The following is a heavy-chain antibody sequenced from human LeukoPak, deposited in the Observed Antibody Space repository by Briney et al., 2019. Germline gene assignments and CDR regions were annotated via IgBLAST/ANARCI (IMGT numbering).Heavy chain of an antibody. CDR1: GYTFTSYG. CDR3: ARGGRYYDILTGPLDY. J-gene: IGHJ4*02. Sequence: ASVKVSRNASGYTFTSYGISWVRQAPGQGLEWMGWISAYNGNTNYAQKLQGRVTMTTDTSTSTAYMELRSLRSDDTAVYYCARGGRYYDILTGPLDYWGQGTLVTVSS. D-gene: IGHD3-9*01. V-gene: IGHV1-18*01. CDR2: ISAYNGNT.